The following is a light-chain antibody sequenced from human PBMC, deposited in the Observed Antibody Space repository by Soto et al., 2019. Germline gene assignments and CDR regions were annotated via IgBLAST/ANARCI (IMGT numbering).Light chain of an antibody. CDR1: QSVSSSY. Sequence: EIVLTQSPCTLSFYPGERATLSCRASQSVSSSYLAWYQQKPGQAPRLLIYGASSRATGIPDRFSGSGSGTDFTLIISRLELEDFAVYYCQQYGISLTFGGGNKVEIK. CDR2: GAS. J-gene: IGKJ4*01. CDR3: QQYGISLT. V-gene: IGKV3-20*01.